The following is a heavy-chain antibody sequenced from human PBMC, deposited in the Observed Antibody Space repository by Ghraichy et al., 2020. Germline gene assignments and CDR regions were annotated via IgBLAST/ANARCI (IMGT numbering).Heavy chain of an antibody. Sequence: SETLSLTCTVSGGSVSSSSDYWGWIRQPPGKGLEWIGNIYYSGSTYYNPSLKSRVTISVDTSKNQFSLKLSSVAAADTAVYYCARLRVQDAFDIWGQGTMVTVSS. CDR2: IYYSGST. CDR3: ARLRVQDAFDI. D-gene: IGHD3-10*02. CDR1: GGSVSSSSDY. J-gene: IGHJ3*02. V-gene: IGHV4-39*07.